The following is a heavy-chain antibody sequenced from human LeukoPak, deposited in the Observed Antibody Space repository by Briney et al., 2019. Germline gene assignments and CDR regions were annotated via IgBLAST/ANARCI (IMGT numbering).Heavy chain of an antibody. D-gene: IGHD6-13*01. CDR2: ISYDGSNK. CDR3: AKDSSSWYLNYFDY. V-gene: IGHV3-30*18. Sequence: PGGSLRLSCAASGFTFSSYGMHWVRQAPGKGLEWVAVISYDGSNKYYADSVKGRFTISRDNSKNTLYLQMNSLRAEDTAVYYCAKDSSSWYLNYFDYWGQGTLVTVSS. CDR1: GFTFSSYG. J-gene: IGHJ4*02.